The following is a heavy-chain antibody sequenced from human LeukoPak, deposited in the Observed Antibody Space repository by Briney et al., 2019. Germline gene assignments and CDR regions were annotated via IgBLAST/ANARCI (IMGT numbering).Heavy chain of an antibody. CDR2: INHSGST. CDR3: AREAQKYCSGGSCYGPGDY. CDR1: GGSFSGYY. V-gene: IGHV4-34*01. Sequence: SETLSLTCAVYGGSFSGYYWSWIRQPPGQGQEWVGEINHSGSTNYNPSLKSRVTISVDTSKNQCSLKLSSVTAADTAVYYCAREAQKYCSGGSCYGPGDYWGEGTLVTVSS. J-gene: IGHJ4*02. D-gene: IGHD2-15*01.